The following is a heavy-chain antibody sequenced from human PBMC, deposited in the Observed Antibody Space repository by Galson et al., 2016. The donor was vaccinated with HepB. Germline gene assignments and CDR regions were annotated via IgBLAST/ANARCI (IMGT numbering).Heavy chain of an antibody. D-gene: IGHD5-12*01. CDR2: IYSGGST. Sequence: SLRLSCAASGFSVSTNYMSWVRQAPGKGLEWVSTIYSGGSTHYADSVKGRFTTTRDKSKNMLYLQMNSLRAEDTAVYYCASHSPGFSGYEDWGQGTLVTVSS. J-gene: IGHJ4*02. CDR1: GFSVSTNY. V-gene: IGHV3-53*01. CDR3: ASHSPGFSGYED.